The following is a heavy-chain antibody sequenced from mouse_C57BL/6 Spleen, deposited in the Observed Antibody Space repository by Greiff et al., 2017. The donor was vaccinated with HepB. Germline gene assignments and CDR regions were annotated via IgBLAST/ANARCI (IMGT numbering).Heavy chain of an antibody. CDR3: ALTGTLAWFAY. D-gene: IGHD4-1*01. CDR1: GYTFTSYD. CDR2: IYPRDGST. J-gene: IGHJ3*01. Sequence: VQLQQSGPELVKPGASVKLSCKASGYTFTSYDINWVKQRPGQGLEWIGWIYPRDGSTKYNEKFKGKATLTVDTSSSTAYMELHSLTSEDSAVYFCALTGTLAWFAYWGQGTLVTVSA. V-gene: IGHV1-85*01.